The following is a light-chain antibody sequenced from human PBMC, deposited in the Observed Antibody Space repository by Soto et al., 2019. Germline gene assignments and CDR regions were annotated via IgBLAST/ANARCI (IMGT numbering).Light chain of an antibody. V-gene: IGKV1-6*01. CDR3: LQDYNYPRT. CDR2: AAS. CDR1: QAIRND. J-gene: IGKJ1*01. Sequence: AIQMTQSPSSLSASVGDRVTITCRASQAIRNDLGWYQQKPGEAPKLLVYAASSLQSGVPSRFSGSGSGTDFTLTISSLQPEDFATYYCLQDYNYPRTFGQGTKVDIK.